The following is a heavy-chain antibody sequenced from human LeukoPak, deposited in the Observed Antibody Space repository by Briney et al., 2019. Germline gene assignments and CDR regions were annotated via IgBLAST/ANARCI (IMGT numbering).Heavy chain of an antibody. D-gene: IGHD4-23*01. CDR1: GFTFSSYW. CDR3: AGALGDYAGRDS. J-gene: IGHJ4*02. Sequence: PGGSLRLSCAASGFTFSSYWMHWVRQVPGEGLVWVSRINTDGSTTNYADSVRGRFTISRDNAKNTVYLEMNSLRVEDTAVYYCAGALGDYAGRDSWGQGILVTVSS. CDR2: INTDGSTT. V-gene: IGHV3-74*01.